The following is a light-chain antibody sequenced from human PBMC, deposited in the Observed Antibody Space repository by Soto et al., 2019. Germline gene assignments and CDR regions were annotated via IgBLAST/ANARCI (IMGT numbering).Light chain of an antibody. Sequence: QSALTQPASVSGSPGQSITISCSGTSSDVGSYKLVSWYQQHPGKAPRLIIYEVNKRPSGVSNRFSGSKSGNTASLTISGLQAEDEADYYCCSYAGSSTLILGGGTKLTVL. CDR1: SSDVGSYKL. CDR3: CSYAGSSTLI. J-gene: IGLJ2*01. CDR2: EVN. V-gene: IGLV2-23*02.